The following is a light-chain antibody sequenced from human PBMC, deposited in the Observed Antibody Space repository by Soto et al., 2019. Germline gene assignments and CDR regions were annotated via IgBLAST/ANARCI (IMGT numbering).Light chain of an antibody. CDR2: VGS. CDR1: QSLLHSNGYNY. Sequence: IVMTQSPLSLPVTPGEPASISCRSSQSLLHSNGYNYLDWYLQKPGQSPQLLSYVGSNRASGVPDRFSGSGSGTDFTLKISSVEAEDVGVYYCMQALQTPTFGQGTKVEIK. CDR3: MQALQTPT. J-gene: IGKJ1*01. V-gene: IGKV2-28*01.